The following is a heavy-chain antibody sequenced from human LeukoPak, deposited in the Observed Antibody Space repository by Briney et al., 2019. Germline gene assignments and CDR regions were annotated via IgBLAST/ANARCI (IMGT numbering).Heavy chain of an antibody. V-gene: IGHV3-33*01. CDR3: ARGGGYDYYWLAGWDY. J-gene: IGHJ4*02. CDR2: IWYDGSNK. Sequence: GGSLRLSCAASGFTFSSYGMHWVRQAPGKGLEWVAVIWYDGSNKYYADSVKGRFTISRDNSKNTLYLQMISLRAEDTAVYYCARGGGYDYYWLAGWDYWGQGTLVTVSS. CDR1: GFTFSSYG. D-gene: IGHD5-12*01.